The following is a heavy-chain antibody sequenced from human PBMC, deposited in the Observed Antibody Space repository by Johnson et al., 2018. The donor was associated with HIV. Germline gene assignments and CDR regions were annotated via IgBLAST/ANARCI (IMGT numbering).Heavy chain of an antibody. V-gene: IGHV3-23*04. J-gene: IGHJ3*02. CDR3: AKDLFRWELLPRAFDI. Sequence: VQLVESGGGLVQPGGSLRLSSAASGFTFSSYAMSWVRQAPGKGLEWVSGISGSGGSTNYADSVKGRFTISRDNSKNTLYLQMNSLRAEDTAVYYCAKDLFRWELLPRAFDIWGQGTMVTVSS. CDR1: GFTFSSYA. CDR2: ISGSGGST. D-gene: IGHD1-26*01.